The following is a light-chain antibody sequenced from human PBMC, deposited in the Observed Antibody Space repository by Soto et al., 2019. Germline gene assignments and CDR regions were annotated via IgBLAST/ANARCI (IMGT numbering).Light chain of an antibody. V-gene: IGLV2-14*03. CDR3: SSYTRTNTVV. CDR1: SSDVGGYNY. Sequence: SVLTQTASVSVSPGQSITISCTGTSSDVGGYNYVSWYQQHPGKAPKLMIYDVSSRPSGVSHRFSGSKSGDTASLTISGLQAEDEADYYCSSYTRTNTVVFGGGTKVTVL. CDR2: DVS. J-gene: IGLJ2*01.